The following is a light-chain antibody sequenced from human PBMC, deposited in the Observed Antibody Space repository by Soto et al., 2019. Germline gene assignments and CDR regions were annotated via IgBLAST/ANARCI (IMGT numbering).Light chain of an antibody. CDR3: QQRSNWPLT. Sequence: EIVLTQSPATLSLSPGERATLSCRASESVSSYLAWYQQKPGQAPRLLIYDASNRATGIPARFSGSGSGTAFTLTISSLEPEDCAVYYCQQRSNWPLTFGRGTKVEIK. CDR1: ESVSSY. V-gene: IGKV3-11*01. CDR2: DAS. J-gene: IGKJ4*01.